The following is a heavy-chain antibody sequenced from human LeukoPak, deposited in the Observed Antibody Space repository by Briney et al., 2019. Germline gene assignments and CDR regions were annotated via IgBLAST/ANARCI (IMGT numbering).Heavy chain of an antibody. V-gene: IGHV1-69*01. CDR2: IIPIFGTA. Sequence: EASVKVSCKASGGTFSSYAISWVRQAPGQGLEWMGGIIPIFGTANYAQKFQGRVTITADESTSTAYMELSSLRSEDTAVYYCARSVGYYYGSGSLHYYGMDVWGKGTTVTVSS. CDR3: ARSVGYYYGSGSLHYYGMDV. CDR1: GGTFSSYA. J-gene: IGHJ6*04. D-gene: IGHD3-10*01.